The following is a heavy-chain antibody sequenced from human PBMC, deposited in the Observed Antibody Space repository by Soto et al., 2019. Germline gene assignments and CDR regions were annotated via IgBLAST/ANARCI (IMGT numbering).Heavy chain of an antibody. Sequence: EVRLSESGGGLVQPGESLRLSCAASGFNFSIYSMIWVRQAPGKGLEWFSGISATTGTTYYTNSVKGRFTISRDNFENTLFLQMNNLSAEDTALYYCAIDSDRGYWGQGTLVTVSS. J-gene: IGHJ4*02. CDR1: GFNFSIYS. V-gene: IGHV3-23*01. CDR3: AIDSDRGY. CDR2: ISATTGTT. D-gene: IGHD1-26*01.